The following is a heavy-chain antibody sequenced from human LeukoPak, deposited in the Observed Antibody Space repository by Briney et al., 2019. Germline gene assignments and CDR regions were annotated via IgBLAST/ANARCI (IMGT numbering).Heavy chain of an antibody. J-gene: IGHJ5*02. D-gene: IGHD2-15*01. CDR2: ISAYNGNT. Sequence: ASVTVSCKASGYTFTSYGISWVRQAPGQGLEGMGWISAYNGNTNYAQKLQGRVTMTTDASTSTAYMELRSLRSDDTAVYYCARWRGYCSGGSCYADNWFDPWGQGTLVTVSS. CDR1: GYTFTSYG. CDR3: ARWRGYCSGGSCYADNWFDP. V-gene: IGHV1-18*01.